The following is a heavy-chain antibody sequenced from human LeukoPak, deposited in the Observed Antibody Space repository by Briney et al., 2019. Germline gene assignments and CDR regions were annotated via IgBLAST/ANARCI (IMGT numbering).Heavy chain of an antibody. CDR2: INGDGSNT. Sequence: GSLRLSCAASGFTFSSHWMHWVRQAPGKGLVWVSRINGDGSNTTYADSVKGRFTISRDNAKNTLYLQMNSLRAEGTAVYHCARSKGWYSTDAFDIWGQGTMVTVSS. J-gene: IGHJ3*02. D-gene: IGHD6-19*01. CDR1: GFTFSSHW. CDR3: ARSKGWYSTDAFDI. V-gene: IGHV3-74*03.